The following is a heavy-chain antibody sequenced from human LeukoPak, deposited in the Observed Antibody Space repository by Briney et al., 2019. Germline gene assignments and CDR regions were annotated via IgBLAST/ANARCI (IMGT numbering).Heavy chain of an antibody. CDR2: ISWNSGSI. J-gene: IGHJ4*02. Sequence: GGSLRLSCAASGFTFDDYAMHWVRQAPGKGLEWVSGISWNSGSIGYADSVKGRFTISRDNAKNSLYLQMNSLRAEDTAVYYCAKVYNSNWYYFDYWGQGTLVTVSS. CDR1: GFTFDDYA. D-gene: IGHD3-22*01. V-gene: IGHV3-9*01. CDR3: AKVYNSNWYYFDY.